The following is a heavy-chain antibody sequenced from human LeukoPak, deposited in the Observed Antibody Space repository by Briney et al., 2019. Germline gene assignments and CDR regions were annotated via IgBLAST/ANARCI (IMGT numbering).Heavy chain of an antibody. J-gene: IGHJ5*02. V-gene: IGHV1-24*01. CDR2: FDPEDGET. CDR1: GYTLTELS. CDR3: ARTMTTLPTHGELDL. D-gene: IGHD4-17*01. Sequence: ASVKVSCKVSGYTLTELSMHWVRQAPGKGLEWMGGFDPEDGETIYAQKFQGRVTMTEDTSTDTAYMEPSSLRSEDTAVYYCARTMTTLPTHGELDLWGQGTQVTVSS.